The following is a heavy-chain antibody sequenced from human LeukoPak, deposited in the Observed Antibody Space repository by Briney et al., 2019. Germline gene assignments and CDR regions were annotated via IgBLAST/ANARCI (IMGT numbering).Heavy chain of an antibody. V-gene: IGHV3-30-3*01. CDR2: ISYDGSNK. Sequence: GRSLRLSCAASGFTFSSYAMHWVRQAPGKGLEWVAVISYDGSNKYYADSVKGRFTISRDNSKNTLYLQMNSLRAEDTAVYYCARGIDYGGNGPDQGYYYGMDVWGQGTTVTVSS. D-gene: IGHD4-23*01. CDR1: GFTFSSYA. CDR3: ARGIDYGGNGPDQGYYYGMDV. J-gene: IGHJ6*02.